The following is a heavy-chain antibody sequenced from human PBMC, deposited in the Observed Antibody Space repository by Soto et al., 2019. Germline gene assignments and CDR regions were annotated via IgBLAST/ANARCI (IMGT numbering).Heavy chain of an antibody. D-gene: IGHD3-10*01. V-gene: IGHV3-49*03. CDR1: GFTFGDYA. CDR3: TRDPYGSGSYRPYYFDY. J-gene: IGHJ4*02. Sequence: GGSLRLSCTASGFTFGDYAMSWFRQAPGKGLEWVGFIRSKAYGGTTEYAASVKGRFTISRDDSKSIAYLQMNSLKTEDTAVYYCTRDPYGSGSYRPYYFDYWGQGTLVTVSS. CDR2: IRSKAYGGTT.